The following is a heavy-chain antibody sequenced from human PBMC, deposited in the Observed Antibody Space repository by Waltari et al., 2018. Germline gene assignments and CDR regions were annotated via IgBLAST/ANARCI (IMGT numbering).Heavy chain of an antibody. CDR1: GFTFSSYA. CDR3: ARDRHWGSVNYYYGMDV. Sequence: QVQLVESGGGVVQPGRSLRLSCAASGFTFSSYARHWVRQAPGQGLEWVAVISYDGSNKYYADSVKGRFTISRDNSKNTLYLQMNSLRAEDTAVYYCARDRHWGSVNYYYGMDVWGQGTTVTVSS. CDR2: ISYDGSNK. J-gene: IGHJ6*02. D-gene: IGHD3-16*01. V-gene: IGHV3-30-3*01.